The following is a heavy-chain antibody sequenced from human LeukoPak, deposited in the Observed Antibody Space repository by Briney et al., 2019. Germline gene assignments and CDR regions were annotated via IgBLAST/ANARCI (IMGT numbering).Heavy chain of an antibody. J-gene: IGHJ6*02. CDR1: GFPFRSYW. Sequence: PRGALRLPCAAPGFPFRSYWMPWVPHAPGKGRGGVSRFNSDGGRTSYADSVKGRFTISRDNAKNTLYLQMNSLRAEDTAVYYCARDGQLAPAAPPLDYYYYGMDVWGQGTTVTVSS. CDR2: FNSDGGRT. V-gene: IGHV3-74*01. D-gene: IGHD2-2*01. CDR3: ARDGQLAPAAPPLDYYYYGMDV.